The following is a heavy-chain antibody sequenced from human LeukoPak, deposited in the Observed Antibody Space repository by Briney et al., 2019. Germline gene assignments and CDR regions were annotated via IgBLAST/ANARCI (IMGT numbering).Heavy chain of an antibody. V-gene: IGHV3-30*02. CDR1: GFTFSSYG. Sequence: PGGSLRLSCAASGFTFSSYGMHWVRQAPGKGLEWVAFIRYDGSNKYYADSVKGRFTISRDNSKNTLYLQMNSLRAEDTAVYYCAKDDRDSSGYYLDYWGQGTLVAVSS. J-gene: IGHJ4*02. CDR2: IRYDGSNK. D-gene: IGHD3-22*01. CDR3: AKDDRDSSGYYLDY.